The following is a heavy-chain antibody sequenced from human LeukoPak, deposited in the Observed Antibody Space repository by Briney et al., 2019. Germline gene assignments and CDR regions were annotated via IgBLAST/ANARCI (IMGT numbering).Heavy chain of an antibody. CDR1: GYTFTSYG. D-gene: IGHD3-22*01. J-gene: IGHJ4*02. CDR2: ISAYNGKT. V-gene: IGHV1-18*01. Sequence: ASVKVSCKASGYTFTSYGISWVRQAPGQGLEWMGWISAYNGKTNYAQKLQGRVTMTTDTSTSTAYMELRSLRSDDTAVYYCARESMRYYYDSSGYYPFDYWGQGTLVTVSS. CDR3: ARESMRYYYDSSGYYPFDY.